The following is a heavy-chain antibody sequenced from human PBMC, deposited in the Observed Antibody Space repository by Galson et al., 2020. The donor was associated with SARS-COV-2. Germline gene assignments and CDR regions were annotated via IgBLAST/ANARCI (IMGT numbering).Heavy chain of an antibody. CDR3: ARDPSTTAMDDYYYYGGMDV. CDR1: GYTFTSYY. D-gene: IGHD5-18*01. Sequence: ASVKVSCKASGYTFTSYYMHWVRPAPGQGLEWMGIINPSGGSTSYAQKFQGRVTMTRDTSTSTVYMELSSLRSEDTAVYYCARDPSTTAMDDYYYYGGMDVWGQGTTVTVSS. J-gene: IGHJ6*02. CDR2: INPSGGST. V-gene: IGHV1-46*01.